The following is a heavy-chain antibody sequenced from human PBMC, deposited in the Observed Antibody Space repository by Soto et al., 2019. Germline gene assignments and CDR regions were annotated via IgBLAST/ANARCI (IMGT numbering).Heavy chain of an antibody. D-gene: IGHD3-9*01. J-gene: IGHJ3*02. CDR1: GFTFSSYS. V-gene: IGHV3-48*01. Sequence: EVQLVESGGGLVQPGGSLRLSCAASGFTFSSYSMNWVRQAPGKGLEWVSYISSSSSTIYYADSVKGRFTISRDNAKNSLYLQMNSLKAEDTAVYYCARDHAWLLYAFDIWGQGTMGTVSS. CDR2: ISSSSSTI. CDR3: ARDHAWLLYAFDI.